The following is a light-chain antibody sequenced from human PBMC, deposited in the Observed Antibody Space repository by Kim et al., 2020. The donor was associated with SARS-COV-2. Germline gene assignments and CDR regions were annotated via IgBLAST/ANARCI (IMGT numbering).Light chain of an antibody. J-gene: IGKJ4*01. CDR1: QSVSSD. CDR2: GAS. V-gene: IGKV3-15*01. CDR3: QQYKNSPLT. Sequence: VSPGERAPLSCRASQSVSSDLAWYQQKPGQAPRLLIYGASTRATGIPARFSGSGSGTEFTLTISSLQSEDFALYYCQQYKNSPLTFGGGTRVDIK.